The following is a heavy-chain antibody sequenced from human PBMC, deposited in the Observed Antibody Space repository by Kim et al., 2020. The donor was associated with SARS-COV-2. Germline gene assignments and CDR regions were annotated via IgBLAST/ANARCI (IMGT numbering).Heavy chain of an antibody. V-gene: IGHV1-24*01. CDR2: FDPEDGET. J-gene: IGHJ6*02. CDR3: ATGGNIVVPKYYYYGMDV. Sequence: ASVKVSCKVSGYTLTELSMHWVRQAPGKGLEWMGGFDPEDGETIYAQKFQGRVTMTEDTSTDTAYMELSSLRSEDTAVYYCATGGNIVVPKYYYYGMDVWGQGTTVTVSS. CDR1: GYTLTELS. D-gene: IGHD2-2*01.